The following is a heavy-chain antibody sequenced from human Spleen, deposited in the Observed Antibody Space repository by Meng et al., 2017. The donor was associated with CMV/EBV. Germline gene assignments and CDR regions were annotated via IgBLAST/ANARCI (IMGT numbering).Heavy chain of an antibody. CDR1: GFTFSSYE. CDR2: ISTGGSSI. Sequence: GESLKISCAASGFTFSSYEMNWVRQAPGKGLEWISYISTGGSSIYYADSVKGRFTISRDNAKNSLSLQMNSLRAEDTAVYFCARWVDYDFWSGNSYYFDYWGRGTLVTVSS. D-gene: IGHD3-3*01. J-gene: IGHJ4*02. CDR3: ARWVDYDFWSGNSYYFDY. V-gene: IGHV3-48*03.